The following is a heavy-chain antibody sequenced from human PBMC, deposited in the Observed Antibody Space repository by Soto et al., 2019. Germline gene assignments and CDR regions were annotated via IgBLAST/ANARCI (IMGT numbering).Heavy chain of an antibody. D-gene: IGHD6-6*01. V-gene: IGHV1-18*04. CDR1: GYTFTSHH. CDR2: ISSYNGNT. J-gene: IGHJ6*02. Sequence: ASVKVSCKASGYTFTSHHMHWVRQAPGQGLEWMGWISSYNGNTNYAQKLQGRVTMTTDTSTTTAYMELRSLRSDDTAVYYCARDRPTSSIRARDYYYAMDVWGQGTTVTVSS. CDR3: ARDRPTSSIRARDYYYAMDV.